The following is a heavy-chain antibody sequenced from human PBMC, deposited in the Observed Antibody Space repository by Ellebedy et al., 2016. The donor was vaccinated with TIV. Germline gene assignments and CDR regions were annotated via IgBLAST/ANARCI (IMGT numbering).Heavy chain of an antibody. V-gene: IGHV1-46*01. CDR1: GYTFTNYC. CDR2: TNPRDAGT. Sequence: ASVKVSCXASGYTFTNYCMHWVRQAPGQGLEWVGVTNPRDAGTTYAQKFQDRVTMTSDTSTSTFYMDLRSLTSEDTAVYYCARGNTAMAMVDYWGQGTLVTVSS. CDR3: ARGNTAMAMVDY. D-gene: IGHD5-18*01. J-gene: IGHJ4*02.